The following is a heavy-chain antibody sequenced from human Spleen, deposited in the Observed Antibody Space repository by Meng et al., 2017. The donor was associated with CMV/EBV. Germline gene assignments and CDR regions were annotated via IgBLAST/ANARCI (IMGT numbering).Heavy chain of an antibody. Sequence: EVQLVESGGXXXXXGXSLXLSCAASGFTFSSYSMNWVRQAPGKGLEWVSSISSSSSYIYYADSVKGRFTISRDNAKNSLYLQMNSLRAEDTAVYYCARGGKYYDSSGQKDYWGQGTLVTVSS. V-gene: IGHV3-21*01. CDR3: ARGGKYYDSSGQKDY. J-gene: IGHJ4*02. CDR1: GFTFSSYS. CDR2: ISSSSSYI. D-gene: IGHD3-22*01.